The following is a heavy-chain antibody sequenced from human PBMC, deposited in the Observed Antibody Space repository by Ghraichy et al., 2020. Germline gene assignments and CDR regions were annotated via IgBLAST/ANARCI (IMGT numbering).Heavy chain of an antibody. CDR1: GFTFSNFA. CDR2: ISSNGGTT. J-gene: IGHJ4*02. Sequence: WGSLRLSCAASGFTFSNFAMHWVRQAPGKGLEYVSAISSNGGTTHYADSVKGRFTISRDNSKNTLYLQMGILRPDDMDVYYCARGGATRWLQLDYWGRGTLVTVSS. V-gene: IGHV3-64*02. D-gene: IGHD5-24*01. CDR3: ARGGATRWLQLDY.